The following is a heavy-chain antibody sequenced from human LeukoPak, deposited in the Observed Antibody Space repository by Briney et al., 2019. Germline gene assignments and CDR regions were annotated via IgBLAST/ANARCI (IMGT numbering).Heavy chain of an antibody. CDR2: ISSSSSTI. CDR3: AADEDTIVVVPAAHPHWFDP. CDR1: GFTFSSYS. V-gene: IGHV3-48*01. Sequence: PGGSLRLSCAASGFTFSSYSMNWVRQAPGKGLEWVSYISSSSSTIYYADSVKGRFTISRDNAKNSLYLQMNSLRAEDTAVYYCAADEDTIVVVPAAHPHWFDPWGQGTLVTVSS. J-gene: IGHJ5*02. D-gene: IGHD2-2*01.